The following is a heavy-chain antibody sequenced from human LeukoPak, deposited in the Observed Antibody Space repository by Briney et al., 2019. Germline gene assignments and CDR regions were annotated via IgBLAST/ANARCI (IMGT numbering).Heavy chain of an antibody. J-gene: IGHJ4*02. CDR2: FHNSGST. D-gene: IGHD2/OR15-2a*01. V-gene: IGHV4-59*12. Sequence: SSETLSVTCTVSDDSISDYYRGWIRQPPGKGLEWIGYFHNSGSTYYNPSLKSRVTISVDTSKNQISLKLSSVTAADTAVYYCARVTFGSTLARWGQGTLVTVSS. CDR1: DDSISDYY. CDR3: ARVTFGSTLAR.